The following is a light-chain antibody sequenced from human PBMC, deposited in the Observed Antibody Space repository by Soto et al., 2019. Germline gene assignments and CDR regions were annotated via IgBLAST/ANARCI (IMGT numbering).Light chain of an antibody. J-gene: IGKJ5*01. CDR1: QSVSIY. Sequence: EIVLTQSPGTLSLSPGERATLSCMASQSVSIYLAWYQQKPGQAPRLLIFDASNRATGIPARFSGSGSGTDFTLTINRLEPADFAVYYCQQRSNWPQITFGQGTRLEIK. V-gene: IGKV3-11*01. CDR3: QQRSNWPQIT. CDR2: DAS.